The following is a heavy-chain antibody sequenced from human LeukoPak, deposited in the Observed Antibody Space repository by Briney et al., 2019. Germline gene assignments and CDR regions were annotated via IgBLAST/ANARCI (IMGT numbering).Heavy chain of an antibody. V-gene: IGHV1-69*13. CDR2: IIPIFGTA. CDR3: ARVVGLTGYSSSWYSGYYYYMDV. CDR1: GGTFSSYA. J-gene: IGHJ6*03. D-gene: IGHD6-13*01. Sequence: SVKVSCKASGGTFSSYAISWVRQAPGQGLEWMGGIIPIFGTANYAQKFQGRVTITADESTSTAYMELSSLRSEDTAVYYCARVVGLTGYSSSWYSGYYYYMDVWGKGTTVTVSS.